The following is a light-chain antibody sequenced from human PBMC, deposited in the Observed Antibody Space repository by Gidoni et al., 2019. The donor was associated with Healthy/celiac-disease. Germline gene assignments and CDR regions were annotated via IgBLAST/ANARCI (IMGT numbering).Light chain of an antibody. CDR2: GAS. V-gene: IGKV3-20*01. CDR1: QSVSSSY. J-gene: IGKJ2*04. CDR3: QQYGSSCS. Sequence: EIVFTQSPGTLSLSPGERATLSCRASQSVSSSYLAWYQQKPGQAPRLLIYGASSRATGIPDRFSGSGSGTDFTLTISRLEPEDFAGYYCQQYGSSCSFGQGTKLEIK.